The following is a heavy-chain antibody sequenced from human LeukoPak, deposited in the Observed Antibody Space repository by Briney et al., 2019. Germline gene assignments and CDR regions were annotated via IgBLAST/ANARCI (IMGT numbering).Heavy chain of an antibody. CDR3: AGEGIAAAVSDAFDI. Sequence: GGSLRLSCAASGFTFSSYEMNWVRQAPGKGLEWVSYISSSGSTIYYADSVKGRFTISRDNAKNSLYLQMNSLRAEDTAVYYCAGEGIAAAVSDAFDIWGQGTMVTVSS. CDR2: ISSSGSTI. CDR1: GFTFSSYE. V-gene: IGHV3-48*03. J-gene: IGHJ3*02. D-gene: IGHD6-13*01.